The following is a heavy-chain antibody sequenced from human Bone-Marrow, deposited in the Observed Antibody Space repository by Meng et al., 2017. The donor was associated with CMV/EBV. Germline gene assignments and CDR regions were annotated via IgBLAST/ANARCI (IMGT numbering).Heavy chain of an antibody. D-gene: IGHD3-3*01. J-gene: IGHJ4*02. CDR1: GFTFSNAW. CDR2: IKSKTDGGTT. V-gene: IGHV3-15*01. Sequence: GGSLRLSCAASGFTFSNAWMSWVRQAPGKGLEWVGRIKSKTDGGTTDYAAPVKGRFTISRDDSKNTLYLQMNSLKTEDTAVYYCTTDWRLVGITIFGVVISTRNYFDDWGQGTLVTVSS. CDR3: TTDWRLVGITIFGVVISTRNYFDD.